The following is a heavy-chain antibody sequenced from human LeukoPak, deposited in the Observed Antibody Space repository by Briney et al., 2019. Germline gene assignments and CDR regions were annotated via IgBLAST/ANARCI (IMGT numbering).Heavy chain of an antibody. D-gene: IGHD2-8*02. Sequence: GGSLRLSCAASGFSFSSYAMSWVRQAPGKGLEWVSSFSGSGGSTYYADSVKGRFTISRDNSKNTLYLQMISLRTDDTAVYLCARLDCTRGRCHPYDLWGQGTLVTVSS. V-gene: IGHV3-23*01. CDR2: FSGSGGST. CDR3: ARLDCTRGRCHPYDL. CDR1: GFSFSSYA. J-gene: IGHJ5*02.